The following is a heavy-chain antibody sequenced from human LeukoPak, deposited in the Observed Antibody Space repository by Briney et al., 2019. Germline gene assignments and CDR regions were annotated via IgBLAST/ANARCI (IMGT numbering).Heavy chain of an antibody. Sequence: PSDTLSLTCTVSGGSISSSSYYWGWIRQPPGKGLGRIGCIYYSGSTYYNPSLKSRVTISVDTSQNQFSLKLSSVTAADTAVYYCARHIVTYYYDSSGYYFDYWGQGTLVTVSS. CDR2: IYYSGST. CDR1: GGSISSSSYY. V-gene: IGHV4-39*01. CDR3: ARHIVTYYYDSSGYYFDY. J-gene: IGHJ4*02. D-gene: IGHD3-22*01.